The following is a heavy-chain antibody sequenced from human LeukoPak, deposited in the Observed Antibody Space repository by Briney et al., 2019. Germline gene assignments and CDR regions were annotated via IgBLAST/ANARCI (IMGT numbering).Heavy chain of an antibody. CDR2: ISWNSGSK. J-gene: IGHJ3*02. D-gene: IGHD6-13*01. Sequence: GGSLRLSCAASGFTFDDYAMHWVRQAPGKGLEWVSGISWNSGSKGYADSVKGRFTISRDNAKNSLYLQMNSLRAEDTALYYCAKRQLVAGAFDIWGQGTMVTVSS. CDR1: GFTFDDYA. V-gene: IGHV3-9*01. CDR3: AKRQLVAGAFDI.